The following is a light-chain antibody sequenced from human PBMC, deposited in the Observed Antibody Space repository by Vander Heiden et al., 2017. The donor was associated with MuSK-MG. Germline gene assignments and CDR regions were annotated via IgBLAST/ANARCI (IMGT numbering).Light chain of an antibody. CDR1: SSDVGGYNY. CDR3: NSYTSSTTLV. J-gene: IGLJ2*01. CDR2: DLS. V-gene: IGLV2-14*01. Sequence: QSALTQPASVSGSPGQSITISCTGTSSDVGGYNYVSWYQQHPGNAPKLMVYDLSNRPSGVSDRFSGSKSGNTASLTISGLQAEDEADYYCNSYTSSTTLVFGGGTKLTVL.